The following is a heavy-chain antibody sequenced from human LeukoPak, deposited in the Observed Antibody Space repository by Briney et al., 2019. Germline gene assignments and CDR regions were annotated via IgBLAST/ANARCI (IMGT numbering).Heavy chain of an antibody. CDR1: GFTFSSYW. J-gene: IGHJ6*02. V-gene: IGHV3-21*01. D-gene: IGHD6-13*01. CDR3: ARAYSSSWYGESYYGMDV. Sequence: PGGSLRLSCAASGFTFSSYWMHWVRQAPGKGLEWVSSISSSSSYIYYADSVKGRFTISRDNAKNSLYLQMNSLRAEDTAVYYCARAYSSSWYGESYYGMDVWGQGTTVTVSS. CDR2: ISSSSSYI.